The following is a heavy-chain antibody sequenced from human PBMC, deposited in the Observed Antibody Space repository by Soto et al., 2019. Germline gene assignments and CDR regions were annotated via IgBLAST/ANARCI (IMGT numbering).Heavy chain of an antibody. CDR1: GVSISSGGYY. J-gene: IGHJ4*02. Sequence: QVQLQESGPGLVKPSQTLSLTCTVSGVSISSGGYYWSWIRQHPGKGLEWIGYIYYSGSTYYNPSLKSRVXXXVXXSKNHFPLKLSSVTAADTAVYYCARWPQREPRFAYRGQGTLVTVSS. D-gene: IGHD1-1*01. CDR3: ARWPQREPRFAY. V-gene: IGHV4-31*03. CDR2: IYYSGST.